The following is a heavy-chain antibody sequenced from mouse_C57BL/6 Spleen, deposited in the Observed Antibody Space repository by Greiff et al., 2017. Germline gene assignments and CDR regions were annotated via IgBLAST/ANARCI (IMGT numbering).Heavy chain of an antibody. CDR1: GYTFTDYG. Sequence: QVQLQQSGAELVRPGASVTLSCKASGYTFTDYGMHWVKQTPVHGLEWIGAIDPDTGGTAYNQKFKGKAILTADKTSSTAYMELRSLTSEDSAVYYCTGEDYGGSYCYLDYWGQGTTVTVSS. J-gene: IGHJ2*01. D-gene: IGHD1-1*01. V-gene: IGHV1-15*01. CDR3: TGEDYGGSYCYLDY. CDR2: IDPDTGGT.